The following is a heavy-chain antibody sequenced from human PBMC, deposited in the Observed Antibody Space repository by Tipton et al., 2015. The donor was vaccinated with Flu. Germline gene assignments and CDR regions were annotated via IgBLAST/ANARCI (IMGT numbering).Heavy chain of an antibody. J-gene: IGHJ4*02. V-gene: IGHV1-2*02. CDR2: INPNSGGI. CDR1: GYSFNGYY. CDR3: ASRGFDF. Sequence: QVQLVQSGAEVKKPGASVKISCKAFGYSFNGYYIHWVRQAPGQGLEWMGWINPNSGGIKYAQKFQGRVTMTSDTSMVTVYMDLTRLTSDDTAVYYCASRGFDFWGQGTQVSVSS. D-gene: IGHD5-24*01.